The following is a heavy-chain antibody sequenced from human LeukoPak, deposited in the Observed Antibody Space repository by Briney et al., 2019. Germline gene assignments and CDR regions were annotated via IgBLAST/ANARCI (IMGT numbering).Heavy chain of an antibody. CDR3: AKIRRELTLTHFDY. CDR2: IGGSGGST. D-gene: IGHD2-15*01. V-gene: IGHV3-23*01. CDR1: GFTFSSYA. Sequence: GGSLRLSCAASGFTFSSYAMTWVRQAPGRGLEWVSAIGGSGGSTYYADSVKGRFTISRDNSKNTLFLQMNSLRAEDTAVYYCAKIRRELTLTHFDYWGQGTLVTVSS. J-gene: IGHJ4*02.